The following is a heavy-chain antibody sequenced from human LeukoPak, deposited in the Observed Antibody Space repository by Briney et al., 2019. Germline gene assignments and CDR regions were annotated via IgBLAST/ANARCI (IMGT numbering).Heavy chain of an antibody. D-gene: IGHD3-10*01. CDR2: INHSGST. CDR3: ATTRPKNYYGSGSYYNY. V-gene: IGHV4-34*01. J-gene: IGHJ4*02. CDR1: GGSFSGYY. Sequence: SETLSLTCAVYGGSFSGYYWSWIRQPPGKGLEWIGEINHSGSTNYNPSLKSRVTISVDTSKNQFSLKLSSVTAADTAVYYCATTRPKNYYGSGSYYNYWGRGTLVTVSS.